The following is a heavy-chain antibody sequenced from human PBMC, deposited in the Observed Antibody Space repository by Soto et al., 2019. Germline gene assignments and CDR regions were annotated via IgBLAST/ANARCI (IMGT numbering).Heavy chain of an antibody. J-gene: IGHJ5*02. V-gene: IGHV1-69*12. Sequence: QVQLVQSGAEVKNPGSSVKVSYKASGGTFSSYSVSWVRQAPGQGLEWMGGIIPIFGTPNYAQKFQGRVTITADESTSTAYRELSSLRSEDTAVFYCAREGVYGSGSSNHWGQGTPVTVSS. CDR1: GGTFSSYS. CDR3: AREGVYGSGSSNH. D-gene: IGHD3-10*01. CDR2: IIPIFGTP.